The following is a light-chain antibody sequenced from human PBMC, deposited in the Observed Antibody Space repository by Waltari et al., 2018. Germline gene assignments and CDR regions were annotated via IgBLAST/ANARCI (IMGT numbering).Light chain of an antibody. CDR1: QYISTY. Sequence: DFQMTQSPSSLSASVGDRVTITCRASQYISTYLNWYQQKPGKGHNLLIYAASTLQSGVPSRFSGSGSGTDFTFTISSLQLEDFATYYCQQSYDTPRTFGQGTKVEVK. J-gene: IGKJ1*01. CDR3: QQSYDTPRT. V-gene: IGKV1-39*01. CDR2: AAS.